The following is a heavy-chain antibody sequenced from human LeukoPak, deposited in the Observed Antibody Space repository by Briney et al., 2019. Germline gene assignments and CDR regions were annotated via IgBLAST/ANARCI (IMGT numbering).Heavy chain of an antibody. J-gene: IGHJ4*02. V-gene: IGHV3-7*01. CDR2: IKQDGSEK. D-gene: IGHD2-15*01. CDR3: ARAEDIVVVVAAMVDY. Sequence: GGSLRLSCAASGFTFSSYWMSWVRQAPGKGLGWVANIKQDGSEKYYVDSVKGRFTISRDNAKNSLYLQMNSLRAEDTAVYYCARAEDIVVVVAAMVDYWGQGTLVTVSS. CDR1: GFTFSSYW.